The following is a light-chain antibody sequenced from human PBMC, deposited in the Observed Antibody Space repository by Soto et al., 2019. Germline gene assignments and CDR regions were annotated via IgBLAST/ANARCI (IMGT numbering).Light chain of an antibody. CDR3: QQYRDWPPYT. CDR2: ATS. Sequence: EIVMTQSPVTLSVSPGERATLSCRASQSVGSNLAGYQQKPGQAPRLLIYATSKRAAGIPARFSGSGYGTEFTLTISSLQSEDFAVYYCQQYRDWPPYTFGQGTKLGIK. CDR1: QSVGSN. J-gene: IGKJ2*01. V-gene: IGKV3-15*01.